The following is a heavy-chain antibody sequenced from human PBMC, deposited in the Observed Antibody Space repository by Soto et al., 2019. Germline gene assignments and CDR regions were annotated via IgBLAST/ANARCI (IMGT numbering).Heavy chain of an antibody. V-gene: IGHV3-23*01. CDR1: RFTFSNYA. CDR3: ARYSTTRGVDYYYAMDV. Sequence: PGGSLRLSCAASRFTFSNYAMTWVRQAPGKGLEWVSAITNTGGTTYYADSVKGRFTISRDNSKDMLYVQMSNLRAEDTAVYYCARYSTTRGVDYYYAMDVWGQGTTVTVSS. J-gene: IGHJ6*02. D-gene: IGHD4-17*01. CDR2: ITNTGGTT.